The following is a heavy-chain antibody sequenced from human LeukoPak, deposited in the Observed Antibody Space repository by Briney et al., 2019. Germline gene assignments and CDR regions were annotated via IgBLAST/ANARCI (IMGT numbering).Heavy chain of an antibody. D-gene: IGHD1-26*01. Sequence: GGSLRLSCAASGFTFSSYEMNWVRQAPGKGLEWVSAISGSGGSTYYADSVKGRFTISRDNSKNTLYLQMNSPRAEDTAVYYCAKEMVGARDFDYWGQGTLVTVSS. CDR1: GFTFSSYE. CDR3: AKEMVGARDFDY. J-gene: IGHJ4*02. CDR2: ISGSGGST. V-gene: IGHV3-23*01.